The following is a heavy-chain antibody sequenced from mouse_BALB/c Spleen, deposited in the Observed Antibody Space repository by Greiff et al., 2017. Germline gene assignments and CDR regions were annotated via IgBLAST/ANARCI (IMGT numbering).Heavy chain of an antibody. CDR1: GFTFSDYY. CDR2: ISDGGSYT. D-gene: IGHD4-1*01. V-gene: IGHV5-4*02. J-gene: IGHJ3*01. Sequence: EVHLVESGGGLVKPGGSLKLSCAASGFTFSDYYMYWVRQTPEKRLEWVATISDGGSYTYYPDSVKGRFTISRDNAKNNLYLQMSSLKSEDTAMYYCARDPSLGRAWFAYWGQGTLVTVSA. CDR3: ARDPSLGRAWFAY.